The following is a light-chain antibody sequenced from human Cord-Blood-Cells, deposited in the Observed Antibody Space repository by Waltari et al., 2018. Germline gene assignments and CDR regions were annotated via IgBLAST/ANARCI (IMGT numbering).Light chain of an antibody. CDR3: CSYAGSSYV. Sequence: QSALTQPASVSGSPGQSITISCTGTSSDVGSYNLVSWYQQHPGKAPKLMIYEGSKRPSGFSNRVSGSKSGNTASLTISGLQAEDEADYYCCSYAGSSYVFGTGTKVTVL. J-gene: IGLJ1*01. V-gene: IGLV2-23*01. CDR2: EGS. CDR1: SSDVGSYNL.